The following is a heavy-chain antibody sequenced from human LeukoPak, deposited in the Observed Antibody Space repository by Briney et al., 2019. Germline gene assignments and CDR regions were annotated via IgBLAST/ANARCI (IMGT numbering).Heavy chain of an antibody. Sequence: GGSLRLSCAASGITFSSYGMSWVRQAPGKGLGWVSSISSTGGTTYYGDSVKGRFTISRDNSKNTLYLQVNSLRAEDTAIYYCAKHGDRGAYCTGGTCYPYFYYYMDVWGKGTTVTI. CDR3: AKHGDRGAYCTGGTCYPYFYYYMDV. D-gene: IGHD2-15*01. J-gene: IGHJ6*03. V-gene: IGHV3-23*01. CDR1: GITFSSYG. CDR2: ISSTGGTT.